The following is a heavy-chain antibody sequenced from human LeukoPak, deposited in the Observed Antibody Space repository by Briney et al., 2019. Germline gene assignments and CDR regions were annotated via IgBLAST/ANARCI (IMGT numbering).Heavy chain of an antibody. CDR3: ARDVESTGYDSSGYYPSHFDY. CDR1: GYTFTSYA. D-gene: IGHD3-22*01. CDR2: INAGNGNT. V-gene: IGHV1-3*01. Sequence: GASVKVSCKASGYTFTSYAMHWVRQAPGPRLEWMGWINAGNGNTKYSQKFQGRVTITRDTSASTAYMEVSSLRSEDTAVYYCARDVESTGYDSSGYYPSHFDYWGQGTLVTVSS. J-gene: IGHJ4*02.